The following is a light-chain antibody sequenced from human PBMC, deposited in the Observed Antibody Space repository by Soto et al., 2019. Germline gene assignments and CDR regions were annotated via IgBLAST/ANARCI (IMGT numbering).Light chain of an antibody. CDR2: DAS. Sequence: EIQMTQSPSTLSASVGDTVTVTCRASQSFSSNLAWYQQKPGQAPRLLIYDASNRATGIPARFSGSGSGTDFTLTISSLEPEDFAVYYCQQRSNWPTFGQGTRLEIK. J-gene: IGKJ5*01. CDR3: QQRSNWPT. CDR1: QSFSSN. V-gene: IGKV3-11*01.